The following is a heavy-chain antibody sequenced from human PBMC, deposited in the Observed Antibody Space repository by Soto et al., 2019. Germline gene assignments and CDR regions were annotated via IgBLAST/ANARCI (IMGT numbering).Heavy chain of an antibody. V-gene: IGHV1-69*08. J-gene: IGHJ4*02. CDR3: ARDSDNWNDDY. CDR1: GGTFSSYT. CDR2: ITPILGIA. D-gene: IGHD1-1*01. Sequence: QVQLVQSGAEVKKPGSSVKVSCKASGGTFSSYTISWVRQAPGQGLEWMGRITPILGIANYAQKFQGRVTITADKSTSTAYMELSSLRSEDTAVYYCARDSDNWNDDYWGQGTLVTVSS.